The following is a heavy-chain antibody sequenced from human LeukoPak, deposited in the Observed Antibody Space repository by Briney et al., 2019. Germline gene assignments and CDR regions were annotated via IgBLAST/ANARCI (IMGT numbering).Heavy chain of an antibody. Sequence: GGSLRLSCAASGFTVSSNYMSWVRQAPGKGLEWVSVIYSGGSTYYADSVKGRFTISRDNSKNTLYLQMNSLRAVDTAVYYCAKADYGDYKAGYYYYGMDVWGQGTTVTVSS. D-gene: IGHD4-17*01. CDR1: GFTVSSNY. J-gene: IGHJ6*02. V-gene: IGHV3-66*01. CDR3: AKADYGDYKAGYYYYGMDV. CDR2: IYSGGST.